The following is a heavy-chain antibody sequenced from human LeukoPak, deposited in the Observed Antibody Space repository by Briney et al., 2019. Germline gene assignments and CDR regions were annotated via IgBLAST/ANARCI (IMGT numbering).Heavy chain of an antibody. Sequence: SETLSLTCAVYGGSFSGYYWSWIRQPPGKGREWIGEINYSGRTNYNPSLKSRVTISVDTSKNQFSLKLSSVTAADTAVYYCARWNYYDSSGYYSRPPSGNYFDYWGQGTLVTVSS. J-gene: IGHJ4*02. CDR1: GGSFSGYY. V-gene: IGHV4-34*01. D-gene: IGHD3-22*01. CDR3: ARWNYYDSSGYYSRPPSGNYFDY. CDR2: INYSGRT.